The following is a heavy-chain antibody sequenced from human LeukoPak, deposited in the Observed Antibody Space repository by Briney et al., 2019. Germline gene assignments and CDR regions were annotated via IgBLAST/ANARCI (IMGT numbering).Heavy chain of an antibody. Sequence: PGGSLRLSCAASGFIFSNYGMHWVRQAPGEGLELGSVIWFDGSRKYYADSVKGRFTISRDESKNTLYLQMKSLRAEDTAVYYCAKGRYSYGQGIDFWGQGTLVTVSS. CDR1: GFIFSNYG. V-gene: IGHV3-33*03. CDR3: AKGRYSYGQGIDF. J-gene: IGHJ4*02. D-gene: IGHD5-18*01. CDR2: IWFDGSRK.